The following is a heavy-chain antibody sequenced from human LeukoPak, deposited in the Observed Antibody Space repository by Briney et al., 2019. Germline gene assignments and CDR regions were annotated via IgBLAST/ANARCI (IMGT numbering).Heavy chain of an antibody. V-gene: IGHV3-7*01. D-gene: IGHD3-22*01. J-gene: IGHJ4*02. CDR2: IKQDGSEK. CDR1: GFTFSRHW. Sequence: PGGSLRLSCAASGFTFSRHWMIWVPHAPGKGLEWVANIKQDGSEKHYVDAVKGRFTISRDNAKNSLYLQMNSLRAEDTAVYYCARGDITMIVVLGYYFDYWGQGTLVTVSS. CDR3: ARGDITMIVVLGYYFDY.